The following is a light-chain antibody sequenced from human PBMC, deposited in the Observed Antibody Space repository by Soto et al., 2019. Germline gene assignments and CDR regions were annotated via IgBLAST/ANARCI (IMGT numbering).Light chain of an antibody. CDR3: CSFAGGYTYV. V-gene: IGLV2-11*01. CDR2: DVS. Sequence: QSVLTQPRSVSGSPGQSVTISCTGTSSDVGGYNYVSWYQQHPGKAPKLMIYDVSKRPSGVPDRFSGSKSGNTASLTISGLQAEDEADFYCCSFAGGYTYVFGPGTKSPS. J-gene: IGLJ1*01. CDR1: SSDVGGYNY.